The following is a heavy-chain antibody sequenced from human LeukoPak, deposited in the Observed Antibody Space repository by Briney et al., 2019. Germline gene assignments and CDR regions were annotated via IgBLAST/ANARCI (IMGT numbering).Heavy chain of an antibody. V-gene: IGHV3-30-3*01. Sequence: GGSLRLSCAASGFTFSSYAMSWVRQAPGKGLEWVAVISYDGSNKYYADSVKGRFTISRDNSKNTLYLQMNSLRAEDTAVYYCASAISVGYYYYYGMDVWGQGTTVTVSS. CDR3: ASAISVGYYYYYGMDV. CDR2: ISYDGSNK. CDR1: GFTFSSYA. D-gene: IGHD3-9*01. J-gene: IGHJ6*02.